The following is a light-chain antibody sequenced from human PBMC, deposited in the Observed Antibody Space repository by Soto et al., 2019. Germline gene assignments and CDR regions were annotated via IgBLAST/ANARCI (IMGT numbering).Light chain of an antibody. CDR1: SSDIGAYNF. Sequence: QSVLTQPASVSGSPGQSITISCTGTSSDIGAYNFVSWYQQHPGKAPKLMLYDVNIRPSGVSNRFSGSKSGNTASLTISGLQAEDEADYYCTSWTTSTTMIFGGGTKETLL. J-gene: IGLJ2*01. V-gene: IGLV2-14*03. CDR3: TSWTTSTTMI. CDR2: DVN.